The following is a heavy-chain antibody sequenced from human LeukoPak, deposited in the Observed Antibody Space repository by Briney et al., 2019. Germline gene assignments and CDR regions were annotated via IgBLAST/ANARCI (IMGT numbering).Heavy chain of an antibody. D-gene: IGHD3-10*01. CDR3: ARDLMVRGVMEYYGMDV. V-gene: IGHV1-69*04. CDR1: GGTFSSYA. Sequence: SVTVSCKASGGTFSSYAISWVRQAPGQGLEWMGRIIPILGIANYAQKFQGRVTITADKSTSTAYMELSSLRSEDTAVYYCARDLMVRGVMEYYGMDVWGQGTTVTVSS. CDR2: IIPILGIA. J-gene: IGHJ6*02.